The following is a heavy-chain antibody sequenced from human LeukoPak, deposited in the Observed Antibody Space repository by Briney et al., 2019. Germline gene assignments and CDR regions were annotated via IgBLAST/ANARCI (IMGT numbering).Heavy chain of an antibody. CDR3: ARVAQQLVTGYFQH. CDR1: GFTFSSYT. V-gene: IGHV3-23*01. CDR2: ISGSGGST. D-gene: IGHD6-13*01. Sequence: GRSLRLSCAASGFTFSSYTMNWVRQAPGKGLEWVSAISGSGGSTYYADSVKGRFTISRDNSKNTLYLQMNSLRAEDTAVYYCARVAQQLVTGYFQHWGQGTLVTVSS. J-gene: IGHJ1*01.